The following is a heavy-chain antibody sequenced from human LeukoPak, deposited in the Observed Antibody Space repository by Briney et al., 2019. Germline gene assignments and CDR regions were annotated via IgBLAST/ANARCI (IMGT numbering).Heavy chain of an antibody. CDR2: INPNSGGT. D-gene: IGHD2-21*01. J-gene: IGHJ5*02. V-gene: IGHV1-2*06. CDR3: ARGEGNSHAYNWFDL. Sequence: ALVKVSCKASGYTFTGYYMHWVRQAPGQGLEWMGRINPNSGGTNYAQKFQGRVTMTRNTSISTAYMELSSLRSEDTAVYYCARGEGNSHAYNWFDLWGQGTLVTVSS. CDR1: GYTFTGYY.